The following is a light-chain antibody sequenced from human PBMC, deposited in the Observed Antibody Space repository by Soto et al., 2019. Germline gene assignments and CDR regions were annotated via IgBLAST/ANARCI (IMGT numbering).Light chain of an antibody. CDR1: SSDVGGYNY. CDR3: SSYTGSSTVV. V-gene: IGLV2-14*01. Sequence: QSALTQPASVSGSPGQSITISCTGTSSDVGGYNYVSWYQQHPGKAPKLMIYDVSNRPSGVSNRFSGSKSGNTASLPISGLQAEDEADYYCSSYTGSSTVVFGTGTKLTVL. J-gene: IGLJ1*01. CDR2: DVS.